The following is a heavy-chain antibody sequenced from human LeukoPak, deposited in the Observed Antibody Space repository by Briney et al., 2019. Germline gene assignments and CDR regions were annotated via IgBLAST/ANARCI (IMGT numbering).Heavy chain of an antibody. CDR2: IYSGGST. J-gene: IGHJ3*02. V-gene: IGHV3-53*01. Sequence: GGSLRLSCAASGFTFSSYSMNWVRQAPGKGLEWVSVIYSGGSTYYADSVKGRFTISRDNSKNTLYLQMNSLRAEDTAVYYCARVLSSRGAFDIWGQGTMVTVSS. D-gene: IGHD2-15*01. CDR3: ARVLSSRGAFDI. CDR1: GFTFSSYS.